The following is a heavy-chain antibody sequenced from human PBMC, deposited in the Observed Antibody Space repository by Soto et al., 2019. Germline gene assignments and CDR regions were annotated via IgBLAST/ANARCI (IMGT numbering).Heavy chain of an antibody. J-gene: IGHJ4*02. D-gene: IGHD6-19*01. CDR2: AHHSGST. V-gene: IGHV4-4*02. CDR3: ARNGYSSGWYHFDY. Sequence: QVQLQESGPGLVKPSGTLSLTCAVSGGSISSTNWWSWVRQPPGKGLEWIGEAHHSGSTNYKSSLKSRVTXXVXKXXNQFSLKLSSVTAADTAVYYCARNGYSSGWYHFDYWGQGTLVTVSS. CDR1: GGSISSTNW.